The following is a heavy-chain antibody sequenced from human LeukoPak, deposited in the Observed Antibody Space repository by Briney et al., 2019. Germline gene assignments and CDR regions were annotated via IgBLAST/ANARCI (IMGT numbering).Heavy chain of an antibody. D-gene: IGHD1-14*01. CDR2: INHSGST. J-gene: IGHJ6*02. V-gene: IGHV4-34*01. CDR1: GGSFSGYY. CDR3: ARVPLNPYYYYYYGMDV. Sequence: PSETLSLTCAVYGGSFSGYYWSWIRQPPGKGLEWIGEINHSGSTNYNPSLKSRVTISVDTSKNQFSLELSSVTAADTAVYYCARVPLNPYYYYYYGMDVWGQGTTVTVSS.